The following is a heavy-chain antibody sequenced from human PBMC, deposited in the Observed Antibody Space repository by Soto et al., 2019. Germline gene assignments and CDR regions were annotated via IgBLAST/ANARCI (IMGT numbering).Heavy chain of an antibody. CDR1: GYSFTSYW. CDR3: ASWVGFFTFYDILTGYYPYNWFDP. V-gene: IGHV5-51*01. CDR2: IYPGDSDT. Sequence: PGESLKISCKGSGYSFTSYWIGWVRQMPGKGLEWMGIIYPGDSDTRYSPSFQGQVTISADKSISTAYLQWSSLKASDTAMYYCASWVGFFTFYDILTGYYPYNWFDPWGQGTLVTVSS. D-gene: IGHD3-9*01. J-gene: IGHJ5*02.